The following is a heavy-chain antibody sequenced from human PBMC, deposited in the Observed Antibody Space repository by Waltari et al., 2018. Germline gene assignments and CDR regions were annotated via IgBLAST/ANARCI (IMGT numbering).Heavy chain of an antibody. V-gene: IGHV3-21*01. CDR3: ATGGWGFYLDN. CDR2: ISSTGTYT. CDR1: GFTLSSYS. Sequence: EVQLVESGGGLVRPGGSLILSCSSSGFTLSSYSMNWVRQAPGKGLEWISSISSTGTYTHYADSGKGRFTISRDNAKNSLYLQMNSLRAEDTGVYWCATGGWGFYLDNWGQGTLVTFSS. J-gene: IGHJ4*02. D-gene: IGHD7-27*01.